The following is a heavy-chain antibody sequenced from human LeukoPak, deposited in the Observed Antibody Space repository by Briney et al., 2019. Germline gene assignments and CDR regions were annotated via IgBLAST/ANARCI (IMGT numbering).Heavy chain of an antibody. V-gene: IGHV4-31*03. D-gene: IGHD7-27*01. CDR1: GGSINRGGYY. Sequence: PSETLSPICTVSGGSINRGGYYWNWIRQYPGKGLEWIGCIYCSGSTYYSPSLKSRVTISVDTSKNQFSLKLSSVTAADTAVYFWARRPTGDNNWSDPWGQGTLVTVSS. CDR3: ARRPTGDNNWSDP. CDR2: IYCSGST. J-gene: IGHJ5*02.